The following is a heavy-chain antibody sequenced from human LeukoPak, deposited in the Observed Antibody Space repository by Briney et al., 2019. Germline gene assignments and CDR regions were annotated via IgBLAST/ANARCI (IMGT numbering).Heavy chain of an antibody. CDR3: ASRDYYYYYMDV. J-gene: IGHJ6*03. Sequence: TSVKVSCKASGYTFTSYDINWVRQATGQGLEWMGWMNPNSGNTGYAQKFQGRVTMTRNTSISTAYMELSSLRSEDTAVYYCASRDYYYYYMDVWGKGTTVTVSS. CDR2: MNPNSGNT. CDR1: GYTFTSYD. V-gene: IGHV1-8*01.